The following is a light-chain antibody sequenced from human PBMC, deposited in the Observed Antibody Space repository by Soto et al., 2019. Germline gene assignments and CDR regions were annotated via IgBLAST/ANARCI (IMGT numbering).Light chain of an antibody. CDR3: QQYGNSAWT. Sequence: EIVLTQSPGTLSLSPGERATLSCRASQSVSNNYLAWYQQKPGQAPRLLIYGASSRATGIPDRSSGSGSGTDFTLTISRLEPEGFAVYYCQQYGNSAWTFGQGTKVDI. CDR1: QSVSNNY. V-gene: IGKV3-20*01. CDR2: GAS. J-gene: IGKJ1*01.